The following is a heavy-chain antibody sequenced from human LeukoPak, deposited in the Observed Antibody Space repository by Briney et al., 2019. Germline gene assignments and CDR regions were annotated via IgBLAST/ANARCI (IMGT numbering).Heavy chain of an antibody. V-gene: IGHV3-21*01. J-gene: IGHJ4*02. CDR1: GFTFSSYE. D-gene: IGHD4-11*01. CDR3: ARGGAYRN. Sequence: GGSLRLSCAASGFTFSSYEMNWVRQAPGKGLEWVSSISSTSSYISYAGSVKGRFTISRDNAKNSLFLQMNNLKAEDTAVYYCARGGAYRNWGQGTLVTVSS. CDR2: ISSTSSYI.